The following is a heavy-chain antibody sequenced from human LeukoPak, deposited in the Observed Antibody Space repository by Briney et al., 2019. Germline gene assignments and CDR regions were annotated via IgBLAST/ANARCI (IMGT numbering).Heavy chain of an antibody. CDR1: GFTFGDYA. J-gene: IGHJ3*02. Sequence: GGSLRLSCTASGFTFGDYAMSWVRQAPGKGLEWVGFIRSKAYGGTTEYAASVKGRFTISRDDSKSIAYLQMNSLKTEDTAVYYCTRESVLLWFGESDSIDAFDIWGQGTMVTVSS. D-gene: IGHD3-10*01. CDR3: TRESVLLWFGESDSIDAFDI. CDR2: IRSKAYGGTT. V-gene: IGHV3-49*04.